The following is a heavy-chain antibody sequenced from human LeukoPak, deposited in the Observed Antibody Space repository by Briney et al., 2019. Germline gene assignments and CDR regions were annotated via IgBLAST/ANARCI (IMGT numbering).Heavy chain of an antibody. CDR3: GKNLHGGAQIVLATTVDY. D-gene: IGHD3-22*01. CDR1: GFTFNDYG. Sequence: PGGSLTLSCAASGFTFNDYGLHRVRQAPGKGLEWVAFIRYDGSVTYYGDSVKGRFTISKDNSKNTLYLEINSLRSEDSAMYYCGKNLHGGAQIVLATTVDYWGQGTLVTVSS. CDR2: IRYDGSVT. J-gene: IGHJ4*02. V-gene: IGHV3-30*02.